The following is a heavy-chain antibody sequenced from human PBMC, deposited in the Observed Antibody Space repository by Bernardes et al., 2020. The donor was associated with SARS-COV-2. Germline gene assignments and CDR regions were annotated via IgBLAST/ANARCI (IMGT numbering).Heavy chain of an antibody. Sequence: SETLSLTCTVSGGSISSYYWSWIRQPPGKGLEWIGYIYYSGSTNYNPSLKSRVTISVDTSKNQFSLKLSSVTAADTAVYYCARDVSVKPYYYYGMDVWGQGNPGHRL. J-gene: IGHJ6*02. V-gene: IGHV4-59*01. CDR2: IYYSGST. CDR3: ARDVSVKPYYYYGMDV. D-gene: IGHD4-4*01. CDR1: GGSISSYY.